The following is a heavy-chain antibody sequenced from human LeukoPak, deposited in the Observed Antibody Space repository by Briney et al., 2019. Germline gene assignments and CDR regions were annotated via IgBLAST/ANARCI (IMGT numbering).Heavy chain of an antibody. Sequence: GGSLRLSCVASGFTFSSHNMNWVRQAPGKGLEWVSYISSSYNTIYYRDSVQGRFIISRDNAKNSLSLQMNSLRAEDSGIYYCARATSDSSGYPVSDFWGQGTLVTVSS. D-gene: IGHD3-22*01. CDR3: ARATSDSSGYPVSDF. J-gene: IGHJ4*02. V-gene: IGHV3-48*03. CDR1: GFTFSSHN. CDR2: ISSSYNTI.